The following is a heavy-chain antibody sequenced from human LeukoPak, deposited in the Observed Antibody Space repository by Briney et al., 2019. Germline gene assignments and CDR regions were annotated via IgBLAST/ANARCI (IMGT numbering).Heavy chain of an antibody. CDR1: GFTFSSYR. J-gene: IGHJ5*02. Sequence: GGSLRLSCAASGFTFSSYRMHWVRQAPGKGLVWASRINNDGSSTSYADSVKGRFTISRDNAKNTLYLQMNSLRAEDTAVYYCARPTKEGSSWYWWFDPWGQGTLVTVSS. CDR3: ARPTKEGSSWYWWFDP. V-gene: IGHV3-74*01. D-gene: IGHD6-13*01. CDR2: INNDGSST.